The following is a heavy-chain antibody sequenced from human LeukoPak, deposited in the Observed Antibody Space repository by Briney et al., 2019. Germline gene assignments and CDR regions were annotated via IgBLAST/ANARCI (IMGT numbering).Heavy chain of an antibody. V-gene: IGHV4-59*01. D-gene: IGHD3-3*01. Sequence: SETLSLTCTVSGGSISSYYWSWIRQPPGKGLEWIGYIYYSGSTNYNPSLKSRVTISVDTSKNQFSLKLSSVTAADTAVYYCARGTRHVLRFLEWLSSIQHWGQGTLVTVSS. CDR2: IYYSGST. CDR3: ARGTRHVLRFLEWLSSIQH. J-gene: IGHJ1*01. CDR1: GGSISSYY.